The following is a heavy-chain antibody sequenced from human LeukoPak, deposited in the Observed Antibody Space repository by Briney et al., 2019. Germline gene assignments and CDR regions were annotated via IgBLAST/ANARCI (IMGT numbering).Heavy chain of an antibody. D-gene: IGHD2-2*01. CDR1: GGSISSSSYY. Sequence: SETLSLTCTVSGGSISSSSYYWGWIRQPPGKGLEWIGSIYHTGSTFYNPSLKSRVTISVDTSKNQFSLKLSSVTAADTAVYYCATRRPYCSSTSCYSAGSWFDPWGQGTLVTVSS. V-gene: IGHV4-39*07. J-gene: IGHJ5*02. CDR3: ATRRPYCSSTSCYSAGSWFDP. CDR2: IYHTGST.